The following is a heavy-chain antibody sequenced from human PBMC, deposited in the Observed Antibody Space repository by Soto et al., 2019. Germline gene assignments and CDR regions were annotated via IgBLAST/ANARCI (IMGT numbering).Heavy chain of an antibody. Sequence: GGSLRLSCAASGFTFSSYWMTWVRQAPGKGLEWVTNIKEDGSEKYYVDSVKGRFTISRDNAKKSLYLEMNSLRAEDTAIYYCARYYDGSGNSDAFDIWGQGTMVTVSS. CDR1: GFTFSSYW. V-gene: IGHV3-7*03. CDR3: ARYYDGSGNSDAFDI. J-gene: IGHJ3*02. D-gene: IGHD3-22*01. CDR2: IKEDGSEK.